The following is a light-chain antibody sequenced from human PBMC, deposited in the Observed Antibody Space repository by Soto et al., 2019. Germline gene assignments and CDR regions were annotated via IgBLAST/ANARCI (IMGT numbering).Light chain of an antibody. CDR2: DVS. Sequence: QSALTQPASVSGSPGQSITISCTGTRSDIGGYNYVSWYQQHPGKAPKLIIYDVSNRPSGVSNRFSGSKSGTTASLTISGLQAEDEADYYCSSYRSDSTLIFGGGTKVTVL. CDR3: SSYRSDSTLI. CDR1: RSDIGGYNY. J-gene: IGLJ2*01. V-gene: IGLV2-14*01.